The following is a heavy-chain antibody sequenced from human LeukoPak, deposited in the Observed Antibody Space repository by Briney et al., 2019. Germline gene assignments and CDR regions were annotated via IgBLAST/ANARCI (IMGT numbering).Heavy chain of an antibody. V-gene: IGHV1-69*05. CDR1: GGTFSRYA. D-gene: IGHD2-2*01. CDR3: ARDWGHCSSTSCYLHYMDV. J-gene: IGHJ6*03. Sequence: AASVKVSCKASGGTFSRYAISWVRQAPGQGLEWMGGIIPIFGTANYAQKFQGRVTITTDESTSTAYMELSSLRSEDTAVYYCARDWGHCSSTSCYLHYMDVWGKGTTVTVSS. CDR2: IIPIFGTA.